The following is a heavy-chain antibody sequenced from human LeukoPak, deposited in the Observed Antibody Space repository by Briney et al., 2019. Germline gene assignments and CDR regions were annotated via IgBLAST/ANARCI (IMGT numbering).Heavy chain of an antibody. Sequence: GGSLRLSCAASGFTFSSYAMSWVRQAPGKGLEWVSGITGSGGSTYYADSVKGRFSISRDNSENTLYLQMKSPRAEDTAVYYCAKDYCRDGNCPFPFLDSWGQGTLVTVSS. CDR3: AKDYCRDGNCPFPFLDS. CDR1: GFTFSSYA. CDR2: ITGSGGST. J-gene: IGHJ4*02. D-gene: IGHD2-15*01. V-gene: IGHV3-23*01.